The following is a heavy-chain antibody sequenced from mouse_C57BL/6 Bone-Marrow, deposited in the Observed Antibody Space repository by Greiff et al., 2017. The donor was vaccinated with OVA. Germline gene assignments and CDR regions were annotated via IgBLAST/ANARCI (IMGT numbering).Heavy chain of an antibody. CDR1: GYTFTSYW. D-gene: IGHD1-1*01. CDR3: ARGTLLLRAWFAD. Sequence: QVQLQQPGAELVMPGASVKLSCKASGYTFTSYWMHWVKQRPGQGLEWIGEIDPSDSYTNYNQKFKGKSTLTVDKSSSTAYMQLSSLTSEDSAVYYCARGTLLLRAWFADWGQGTLVTVSA. J-gene: IGHJ3*01. CDR2: IDPSDSYT. V-gene: IGHV1-69*01.